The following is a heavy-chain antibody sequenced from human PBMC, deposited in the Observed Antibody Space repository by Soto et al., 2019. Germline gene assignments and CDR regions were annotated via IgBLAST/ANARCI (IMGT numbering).Heavy chain of an antibody. J-gene: IGHJ4*02. CDR2: INGSGGST. CDR3: AKVGYDFWSGYPKLTYYFDY. D-gene: IGHD3-3*01. Sequence: SLRLSCAASGFTFSSYAMSWVRQAPGKGLEWVSAINGSGGSTYYADSVKGRFTISRDNSKNTLYLQMNSLRAEDTAVYYCAKVGYDFWSGYPKLTYYFDYWGQGTLVTVSS. CDR1: GFTFSSYA. V-gene: IGHV3-23*01.